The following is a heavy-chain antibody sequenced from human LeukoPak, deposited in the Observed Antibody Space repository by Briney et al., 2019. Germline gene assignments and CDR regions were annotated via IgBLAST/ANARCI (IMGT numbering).Heavy chain of an antibody. Sequence: GGSLRLSCAASGFTFSIYSMNWVRQAPGKGLEWVSSISSSSSYIYYAASVKGRFTISRDNAKNSLYLQMNSLRAEDTAVYYCARDGYDLSTPIDWFDPWGQGTLVTVSS. J-gene: IGHJ5*02. CDR1: GFTFSIYS. D-gene: IGHD5-12*01. CDR3: ARDGYDLSTPIDWFDP. CDR2: ISSSSSYI. V-gene: IGHV3-21*01.